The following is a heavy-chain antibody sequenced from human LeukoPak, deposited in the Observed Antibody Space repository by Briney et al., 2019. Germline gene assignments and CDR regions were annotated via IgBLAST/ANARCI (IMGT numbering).Heavy chain of an antibody. CDR1: GGSLSSAHG. D-gene: IGHD3-10*01. J-gene: IGHJ4*02. V-gene: IGHV4-61*01. CDR2: SQNSGCT. CDR3: ARDYSGSLDY. Sequence: SETLSLTCTVSGGSLSSAHGWSWIRQPPGKGLEWIGYSQNSGCTNCNPSLKSRVTIAVDTSKNQFSLKLSSVTAADTAVYYCARDYSGSLDYWGQGTLVTVSS.